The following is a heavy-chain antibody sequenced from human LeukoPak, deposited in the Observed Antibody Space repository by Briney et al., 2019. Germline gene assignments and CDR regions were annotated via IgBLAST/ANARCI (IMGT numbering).Heavy chain of an antibody. D-gene: IGHD3-22*01. CDR2: ISSSSSYI. CDR3: ASNTYYYDSSGYRSDHY. CDR1: GFTFSSYS. Sequence: AGSLRLSCAASGFTFSSYSMNWVRQAPGKGLEWVSSISSSSSYIYYADSVKGRFTISRDNAKNSLYLQMNSLRAEDTAVYYCASNTYYYDSSGYRSDHYWGQGTLVTVSS. V-gene: IGHV3-21*01. J-gene: IGHJ4*02.